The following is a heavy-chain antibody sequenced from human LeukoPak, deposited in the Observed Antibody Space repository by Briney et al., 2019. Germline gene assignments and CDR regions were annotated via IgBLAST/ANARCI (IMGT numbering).Heavy chain of an antibody. CDR1: GFTFDDYG. J-gene: IGHJ4*02. V-gene: IGHV3-20*04. Sequence: PGGSLRLSCAASGFTFDDYGMSWVRQAPRQGLEWVSVIDWNGGTTGYADSVKGRFTISRDNAKNSLYLQMNSLRVDDTALYYCTRGGPYRYCSSASCFSDFWGQGTLVTVSS. CDR3: TRGGPYRYCSSASCFSDF. D-gene: IGHD2-15*01. CDR2: IDWNGGTT.